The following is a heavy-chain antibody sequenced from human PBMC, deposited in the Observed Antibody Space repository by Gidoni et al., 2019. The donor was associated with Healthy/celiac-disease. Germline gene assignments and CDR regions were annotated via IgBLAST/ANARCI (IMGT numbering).Heavy chain of an antibody. CDR1: GFSLSTSGMR. D-gene: IGHD5-18*01. CDR3: ARITPGIRARGYSYGYFDY. J-gene: IGHJ4*02. Sequence: QVTLKESGPALVKPTQTLTLTCTFSGFSLSTSGMRVSWIRQPPGKALEWLARIDWDDDKFYSTSLKTRLTISKDTSKNQVVLTMTKMDPVDTATYYCARITPGIRARGYSYGYFDYWGQGTLVTVSS. V-gene: IGHV2-70*04. CDR2: IDWDDDK.